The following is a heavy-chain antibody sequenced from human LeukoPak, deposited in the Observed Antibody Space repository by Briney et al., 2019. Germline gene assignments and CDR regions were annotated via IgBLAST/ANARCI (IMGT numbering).Heavy chain of an antibody. CDR3: ARVYGRVQLTRPFDY. J-gene: IGHJ4*02. CDR1: GYTFPSYG. Sequence: GASVKVSCKASGYTFPSYGISWVRQAPGQGLEWMGWISAYNGNTNYAQKLQGRVTMTTDTSTSTAYMELRSLRSDDTAVDYCARVYGRVQLTRPFDYWGQGTLVTVSS. V-gene: IGHV1-18*01. D-gene: IGHD1-1*01. CDR2: ISAYNGNT.